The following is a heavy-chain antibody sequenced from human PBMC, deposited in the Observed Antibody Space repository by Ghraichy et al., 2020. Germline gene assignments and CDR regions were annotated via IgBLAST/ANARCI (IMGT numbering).Heavy chain of an antibody. CDR1: GFTFSDYY. CDR2: ISSSSSYT. J-gene: IGHJ3*02. CDR3: ARASRDLKYSSSWSMGAFDI. Sequence: GGSLRLSCAASGFTFSDYYMSWIRQAPGKGLEWVSYISSSSSYTNYADSVKGRFTISRDNAKNSLYLQMNSLRAEDTAVYYCARASRDLKYSSSWSMGAFDIWGQGTMVTVSS. D-gene: IGHD6-13*01. V-gene: IGHV3-11*06.